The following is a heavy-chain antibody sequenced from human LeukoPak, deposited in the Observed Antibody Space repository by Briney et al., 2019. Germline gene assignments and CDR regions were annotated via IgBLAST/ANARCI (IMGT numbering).Heavy chain of an antibody. J-gene: IGHJ4*02. D-gene: IGHD6-13*01. CDR3: ARERAAAGTVADY. CDR2: INHSGST. V-gene: IGHV4-34*01. Sequence: SETLSLTCAVYGGSFSGYYWSWIRQPPGKGLEWIGEINHSGSTNYNPSLKSRVTISVDTSKNQFSLKLSSVTAADTAMYYCARERAAAGTVADYWGQGTLVTVSS. CDR1: GGSFSGYY.